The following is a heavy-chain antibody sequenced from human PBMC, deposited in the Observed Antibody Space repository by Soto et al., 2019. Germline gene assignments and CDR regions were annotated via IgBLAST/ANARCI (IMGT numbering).Heavy chain of an antibody. V-gene: IGHV3-33*01. J-gene: IGHJ2*01. D-gene: IGHD3-10*02. CDR3: ARDAFFFQAEDGIRDVRSVSAFLLNRSSDL. Sequence: KGLERVAVIWYDESNKYYADSVKGRFTISRYNSKNTLYLQMNSLRAEDTAVYYCARDAFFFQAEDGIRDVRSVSAFLLNRSSDL. CDR2: IWYDESNK.